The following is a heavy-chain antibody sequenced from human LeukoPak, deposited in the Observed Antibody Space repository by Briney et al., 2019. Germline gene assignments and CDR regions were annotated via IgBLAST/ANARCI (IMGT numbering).Heavy chain of an antibody. CDR1: GYTFTVYY. V-gene: IGHV1-2*02. J-gene: IGHJ3*02. CDR3: ARSYRKSDAFDI. CDR2: INPNNGGT. Sequence: ASVKVSCKASGYTFTVYYMHWVRQAPGQGLEWMGWINPNNGGTNYAQNFQGRVTMTRDTSISTAYMELSRLTSGDTAVYYCARSYRKSDAFDIWGQGTMVTVSS. D-gene: IGHD1-14*01.